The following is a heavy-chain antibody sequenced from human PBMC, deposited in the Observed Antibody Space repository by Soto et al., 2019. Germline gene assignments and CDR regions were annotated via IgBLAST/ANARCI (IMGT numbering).Heavy chain of an antibody. J-gene: IGHJ4*02. Sequence: QITLKESGPTLVKPTQTLTLTCTFSGFSLSTSGVGVGWIRQPPGKALEWLALIYWNDDKRYSPSLKSRLTITKDTSKNQVVLTMTNMDPLDTATYYCAHRTSSTFDYGDYDSFDYWGQGTLVTVSS. CDR1: GFSLSTSGVG. D-gene: IGHD4-17*01. CDR3: AHRTSSTFDYGDYDSFDY. V-gene: IGHV2-5*01. CDR2: IYWNDDK.